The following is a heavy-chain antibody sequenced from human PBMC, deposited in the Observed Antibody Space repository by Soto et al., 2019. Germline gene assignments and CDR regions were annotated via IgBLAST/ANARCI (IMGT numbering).Heavy chain of an antibody. Sequence: GSLRLSCAASGFTFSSYAMSWVRQAPGKGLEWVSAISGSGGSTYYADSVKGRFTISRDNSKNTLYLQMNSLRAEDTAVYYCAKDRAKRGTIGYCSGGSCYTLDYWGQGTLVTVSS. D-gene: IGHD2-15*01. V-gene: IGHV3-23*01. J-gene: IGHJ4*02. CDR3: AKDRAKRGTIGYCSGGSCYTLDY. CDR1: GFTFSSYA. CDR2: ISGSGGST.